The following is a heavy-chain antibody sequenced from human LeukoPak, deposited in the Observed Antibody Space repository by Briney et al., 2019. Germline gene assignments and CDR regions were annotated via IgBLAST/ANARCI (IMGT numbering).Heavy chain of an antibody. D-gene: IGHD6-19*01. CDR1: GLIVSSNN. V-gene: IGHV3-66*01. CDR3: TRDGAVAGFVYDY. Sequence: GGSLRLSCEASGLIVSSNNMNRVRQAPGKGLEWVSLIYSGGNTYYADSVKGRFTISRDNSKNTVYVQMNSLRAEDTAVYYCTRDGAVAGFVYDYWGQGTLVTVST. J-gene: IGHJ4*02. CDR2: IYSGGNT.